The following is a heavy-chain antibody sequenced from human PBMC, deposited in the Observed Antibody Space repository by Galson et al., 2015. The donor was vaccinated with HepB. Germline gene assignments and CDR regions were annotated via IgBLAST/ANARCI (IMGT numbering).Heavy chain of an antibody. D-gene: IGHD6-13*01. J-gene: IGHJ5*02. CDR2: INTNTGNP. CDR3: AIFYSSSWYVQNWFDP. Sequence: SVKVSCKASGYTFTSYAMNWVRQAPGQGLEWMGWINTNTGNPTYAQGFTGRFVFSLDTSVSTAYLQISSLKAEDTAVYYCAIFYSSSWYVQNWFDPWGQGTLVTVSS. V-gene: IGHV7-4-1*02. CDR1: GYTFTSYA.